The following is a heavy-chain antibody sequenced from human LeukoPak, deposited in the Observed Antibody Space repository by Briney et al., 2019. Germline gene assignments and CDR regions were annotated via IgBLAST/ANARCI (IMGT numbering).Heavy chain of an antibody. CDR3: AREVGYYYDSSGYFDY. J-gene: IGHJ4*02. Sequence: GGSLRLSCAASGFTFSSYEMNWVRQAPGKGLEWVSYISSSGSTIYYADSVKGRFTISRDNAKNSLYLQMNSLRAEDTAVYYCAREVGYYYDSSGYFDYWGQGTLVTVSS. V-gene: IGHV3-48*03. CDR1: GFTFSSYE. CDR2: ISSSGSTI. D-gene: IGHD3-22*01.